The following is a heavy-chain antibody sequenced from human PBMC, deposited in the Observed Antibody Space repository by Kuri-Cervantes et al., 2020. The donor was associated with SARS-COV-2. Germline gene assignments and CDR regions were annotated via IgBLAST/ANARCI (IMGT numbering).Heavy chain of an antibody. CDR3: ARLYDSSGYYYPAFDY. CDR2: IYYSGST. D-gene: IGHD3-22*01. CDR1: GGSISSSSYY. J-gene: IGHJ4*02. V-gene: IGHV4-39*01. Sequence: SETLSLTCTVSGGSISSSSYYWGRIRQPPGKGLEWIGSIYYSGSTYYNPSLKTRVTISVDTSKNQFSLRLSSVTAADTAVYYCARLYDSSGYYYPAFDYWGQGTLVTVSS.